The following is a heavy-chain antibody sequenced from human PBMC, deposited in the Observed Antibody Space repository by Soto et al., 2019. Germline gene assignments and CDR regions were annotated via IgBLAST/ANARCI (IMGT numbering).Heavy chain of an antibody. CDR1: GGSISSSSYY. J-gene: IGHJ4*02. CDR3: ARHFYSSGWYYFDY. CDR2: IYYSGST. Sequence: QLQLQESGPGLVKPSETLSLTCTVSGGSISSSSYYWGWIRQPPGKGLEWIGSIYYSGSTYYNPSLKSRVTISVDTSKNQFSLKLSSVTAADTAVYYCARHFYSSGWYYFDYWGQGTLVTVPS. D-gene: IGHD6-19*01. V-gene: IGHV4-39*01.